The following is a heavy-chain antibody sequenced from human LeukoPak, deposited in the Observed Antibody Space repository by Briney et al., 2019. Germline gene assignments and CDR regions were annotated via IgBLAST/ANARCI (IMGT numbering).Heavy chain of an antibody. CDR1: GGSISSGGYY. J-gene: IGHJ4*02. CDR2: IYYSGST. V-gene: IGHV4-31*03. CDR3: ARAGGYCSGGSCYGDYFDY. Sequence: SETLSLTCTVSGGSISSGGYYWSWIRQHPGKGLEWIGYIYYSGSTYYNPSLKSRVTISVDTTKNQFSLKLSSVTAADTAVYYCARAGGYCSGGSCYGDYFDYWGQGTLVTVSS. D-gene: IGHD2-15*01.